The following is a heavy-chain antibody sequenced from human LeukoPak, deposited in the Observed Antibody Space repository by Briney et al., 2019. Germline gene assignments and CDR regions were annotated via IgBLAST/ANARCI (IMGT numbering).Heavy chain of an antibody. V-gene: IGHV4-34*01. D-gene: IGHD2-15*01. CDR2: INHSGST. CDR1: GGSFSGYY. J-gene: IGHJ4*02. Sequence: PSETLSLTCAVYGGSFSGYYWSWIRQPPGKGLEWIGEINHSGSTNYNPSLKSRVTISVDTSKNQFSLKLSSVTAADTAVYYCASRYCSGGSCLHPFDYWGQGTLVTVSS. CDR3: ASRYCSGGSCLHPFDY.